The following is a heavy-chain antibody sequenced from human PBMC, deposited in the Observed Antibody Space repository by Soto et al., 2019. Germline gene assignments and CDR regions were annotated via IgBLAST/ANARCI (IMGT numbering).Heavy chain of an antibody. CDR3: AKDHSNGAIFGVVIIRHFDY. J-gene: IGHJ4*02. Sequence: PGGSLRLSCAASGFTFDDYAMHWVRQAPGKGLEWVSGISWNSGSIGYADSVKGRFTISRDNAKNSLYLQMNSLRAEDTALYYCAKDHSNGAIFGVVIIRHFDYWGQGTLVTVSS. V-gene: IGHV3-9*01. CDR1: GFTFDDYA. CDR2: ISWNSGSI. D-gene: IGHD3-3*01.